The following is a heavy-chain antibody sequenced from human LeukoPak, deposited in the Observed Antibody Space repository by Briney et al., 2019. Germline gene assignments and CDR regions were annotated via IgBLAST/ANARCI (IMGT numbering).Heavy chain of an antibody. V-gene: IGHV3-48*02. Sequence: PGGSLRLSCAASGFTFSSYSMNLVRQAPGKGLEWVSYISSSSSTIYYADSVKGRFTISRDNAKDSLYLQMNSLRDEDTAVYYCFVILTEGYWGQGTLVTVSS. CDR1: GFTFSSYS. D-gene: IGHD3-9*01. CDR3: FVILTEGY. J-gene: IGHJ4*02. CDR2: ISSSSSTI.